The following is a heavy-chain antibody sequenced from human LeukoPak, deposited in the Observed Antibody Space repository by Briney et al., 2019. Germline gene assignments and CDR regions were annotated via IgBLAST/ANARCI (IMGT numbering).Heavy chain of an antibody. J-gene: IGHJ4*02. CDR3: ARDYQYGYSTNWYHLAQIDY. CDR2: IKSDGST. D-gene: IGHD2/OR15-2a*01. CDR1: GFTFSSYW. V-gene: IGHV3-74*01. Sequence: PGGSLRLSCAASGFTFSSYWMHWVRQIPGKGLVWVSRIKSDGSTIYADSVKGRFTISRDNAKNSLYLQMNSLRAEDTAIYYCARDYQYGYSTNWYHLAQIDYWGQGTLVTVSS.